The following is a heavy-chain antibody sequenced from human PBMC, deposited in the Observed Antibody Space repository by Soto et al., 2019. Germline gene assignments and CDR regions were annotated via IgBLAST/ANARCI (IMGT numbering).Heavy chain of an antibody. V-gene: IGHV3-23*01. CDR1: GFTFSSYT. CDR3: AKAWGIDY. D-gene: IGHD7-27*01. CDR2: ISGSGSST. Sequence: GSLRLSCAASGFTFSSYTMSWVRQAPGKGLEWVSTISGSGSSTYSADSVKGRFTISRDNSKNTLYPQMNSPRVEDTAIYYCAKAWGIDYWGQGTLVTVSS. J-gene: IGHJ4*02.